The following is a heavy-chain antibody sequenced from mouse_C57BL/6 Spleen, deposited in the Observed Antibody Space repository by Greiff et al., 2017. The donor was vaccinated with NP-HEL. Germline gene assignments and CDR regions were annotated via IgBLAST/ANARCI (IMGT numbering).Heavy chain of an antibody. CDR2: INPSNGGT. CDR3: ARGEGYDPYYFDY. V-gene: IGHV1-53*01. CDR1: GYTFTSYW. D-gene: IGHD2-2*01. Sequence: VQLQQPGTELVKPGASVKLSCKASGYTFTSYWMHWVKQRPGQGLEWIGNINPSNGGTNYNEKFKSKATLTVDKSSSTAYMQLSSLTSEDSAVYYCARGEGYDPYYFDYWGQGTTLTVSS. J-gene: IGHJ2*01.